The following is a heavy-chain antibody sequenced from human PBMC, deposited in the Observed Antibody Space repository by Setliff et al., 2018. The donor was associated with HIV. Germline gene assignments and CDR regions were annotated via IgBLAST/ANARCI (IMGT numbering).Heavy chain of an antibody. CDR1: GGSFSGYY. D-gene: IGHD6-25*01. V-gene: IGHV4-34*01. CDR3: ARDVYRRGPYDY. J-gene: IGHJ4*02. Sequence: SDTLSLTCAVYGGSFSGYYWSWIRQPPGKGLEWIGEINHSGSTNYNPSLKSRVTISVDTSKNQFSLKLSSVTAADTAVYYCARDVYRRGPYDYWGQGTLVTVSS. CDR2: INHSGST.